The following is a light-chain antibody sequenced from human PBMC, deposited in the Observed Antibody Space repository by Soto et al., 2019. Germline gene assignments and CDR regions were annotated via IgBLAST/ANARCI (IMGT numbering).Light chain of an antibody. CDR2: DAS. Sequence: EIVMTQSPATLSVSPGERATLSCRASQSVNSNLAWYRQKPGQAPRLLISDASTRATGVPARFSGSGSRTENTHTISSLQAEDSGIYYYQQNNCSPPLTFGGGTKVEIK. J-gene: IGKJ4*01. CDR1: QSVNSN. CDR3: QQNNCSPPLT. V-gene: IGKV3-15*01.